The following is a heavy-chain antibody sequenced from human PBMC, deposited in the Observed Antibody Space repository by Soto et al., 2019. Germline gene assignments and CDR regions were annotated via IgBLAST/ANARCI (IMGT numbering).Heavy chain of an antibody. Sequence: VQLVEWGGGVVQPGRSLRLSCAASGFTFSNFGMHWVRQAPGKGLEWVAFISFDGSNKYYVDSVKGRFIISRDNSKNTVALQMNSLKAEDTAMYYCAKDTSKYSNNWPAYYGLDVWGQGTTVTVSS. CDR2: ISFDGSNK. CDR1: GFTFSNFG. J-gene: IGHJ6*02. D-gene: IGHD6-13*01. CDR3: AKDTSKYSNNWPAYYGLDV. V-gene: IGHV3-30*18.